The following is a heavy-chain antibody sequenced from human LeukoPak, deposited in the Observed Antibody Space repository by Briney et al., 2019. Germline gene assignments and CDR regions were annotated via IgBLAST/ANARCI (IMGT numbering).Heavy chain of an antibody. CDR1: GGSFSGYY. CDR3: ARRYDYVWGSYRPFDY. V-gene: IGHV4-34*01. J-gene: IGHJ4*02. D-gene: IGHD3-16*02. CDR2: INHSGST. Sequence: PSETLSLTCAVYGGSFSGYYWSWIRQPPGKGLEWIGEINHSGSTNYNPSLKSRVTISVDTSKNQFSLKLSSVTAADTAVYYCARRYDYVWGSYRPFDYWGQGTLVTVSS.